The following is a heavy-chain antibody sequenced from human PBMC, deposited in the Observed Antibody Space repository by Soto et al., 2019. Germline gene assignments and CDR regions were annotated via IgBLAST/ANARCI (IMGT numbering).Heavy chain of an antibody. CDR3: ARVRYSSSFYYGMDV. V-gene: IGHV1-8*01. CDR2: MNPNSGNT. Sequence: ASVKVSCKASGYTFTSYDINWVRQATGQGLEWMGWMNPNSGNTGYAQKFQGRVTMTRNTSISTAYMELSSLGSEDTAVYYCARVRYSSSFYYGMDVWGQGTTVTVSS. J-gene: IGHJ6*02. D-gene: IGHD6-6*01. CDR1: GYTFTSYD.